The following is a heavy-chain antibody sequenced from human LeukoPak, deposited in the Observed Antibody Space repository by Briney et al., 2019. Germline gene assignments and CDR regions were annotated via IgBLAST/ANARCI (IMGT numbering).Heavy chain of an antibody. V-gene: IGHV4-34*01. CDR2: IKDGGIT. Sequence: PSETLSLTRAVYSGSLSGYFWRWIRQPPGKGPEWIGEIKDGGITNYNPSLKSRVTISADTSKNQLSLRLTSATAADTAVYYCARHGSSGYYYAGAFDIWGQGTMVTVSS. J-gene: IGHJ3*02. CDR3: ARHGSSGYYYAGAFDI. CDR1: SGSLSGYF. D-gene: IGHD3-22*01.